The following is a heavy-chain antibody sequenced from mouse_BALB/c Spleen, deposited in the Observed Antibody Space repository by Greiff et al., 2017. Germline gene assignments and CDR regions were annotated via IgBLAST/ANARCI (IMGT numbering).Heavy chain of an antibody. CDR3: GRRGYGSSGYAMDY. CDR1: GYSFTGYF. V-gene: IGHV1-37*01. D-gene: IGHD1-1*01. J-gene: IGHJ4*01. CDR2: IIPYNGDT. Sequence: VQLQQSGPELVKPGASVKISCKASGYSFTGYFMNWVKQSHGKSLEWIGRIIPYNGDTFYNQKFKGKATLTVDTSSSTAHMELLSLTSEDSAVYYGGRRGYGSSGYAMDYWGQGTSVTVSS.